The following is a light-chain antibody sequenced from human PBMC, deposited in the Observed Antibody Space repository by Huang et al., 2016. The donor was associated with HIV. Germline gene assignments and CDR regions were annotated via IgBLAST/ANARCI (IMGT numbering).Light chain of an antibody. CDR1: QSIGSY. J-gene: IGKJ1*01. CDR2: DAS. CDR3: QQRNNWPPWT. V-gene: IGKV3-11*01. Sequence: EIVLTQSPATLSLSPGEGATLSCRASQSIGSYLAWDHKGPGQAPRLLIYDASIRATGIPARFSGRGSGTDFTLTISSLEPEDFAVYYCQQRNNWPPWTFGQGTKVELK.